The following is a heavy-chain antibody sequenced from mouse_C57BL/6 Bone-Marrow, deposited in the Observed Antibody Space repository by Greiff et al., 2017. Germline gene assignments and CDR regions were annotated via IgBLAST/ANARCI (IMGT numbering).Heavy chain of an antibody. CDR3: ARRGPYWYVDV. Sequence: EVMLVESGGGLVQPGESLKLSCESNEYEFPSHDMSWVRKTPGKRLELVAAINSDGGSTYYPDTLERRFIISRDNTKKTLYLQMISLKAEDTALYYCARRGPYWYVDVWGTGTTVTVSS. V-gene: IGHV5-2*01. CDR2: INSDGGST. CDR1: EYEFPSHD. J-gene: IGHJ1*03.